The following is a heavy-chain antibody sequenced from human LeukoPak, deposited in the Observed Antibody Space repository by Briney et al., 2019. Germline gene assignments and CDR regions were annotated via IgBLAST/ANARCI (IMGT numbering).Heavy chain of an antibody. V-gene: IGHV3-30*18. D-gene: IGHD1-26*01. J-gene: IGHJ4*02. CDR1: GFTFSSYG. CDR3: AKTQNYYEPYFDY. CDR2: ISYDGSNK. Sequence: GGSLRLSCAASGFTFSSYGMHWVRQAPGKGLEWVAVISYDGSNKYYADSVKGRFTISRDNSKNTLYLQMNSLRAEDTAVYYCAKTQNYYEPYFDYWGQGTLVTVSS.